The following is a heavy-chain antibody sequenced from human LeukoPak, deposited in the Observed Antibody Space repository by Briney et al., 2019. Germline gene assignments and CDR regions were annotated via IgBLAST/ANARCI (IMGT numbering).Heavy chain of an antibody. CDR1: GYTFSSYT. D-gene: IGHD3-9*01. CDR3: ARENWYFAN. V-gene: IGHV3-7*04. J-gene: IGHJ4*02. CDR2: IKENGNDK. Sequence: GGSLRLSCAASGYTFSSYTMSWVRQAPGRGLEWVANIKENGNDKYYVDSVKGRFTISRDNAKNSLYLQLNSLRVEDTAVYYCARENWYFANWGQGTRVTVSS.